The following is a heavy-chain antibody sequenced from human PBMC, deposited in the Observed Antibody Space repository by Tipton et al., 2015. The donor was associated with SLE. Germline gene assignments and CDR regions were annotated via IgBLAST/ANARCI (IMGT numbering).Heavy chain of an antibody. CDR2: ISYGGGA. J-gene: IGHJ6*02. V-gene: IGHV4-59*08. CDR3: ARGMVTWRGAILGVDV. Sequence: LRLSCSVSGGSISSNYWIWIQQPPGKGLEWIGYISYGGGANYNPSLKSRVTISVDTAKNQLSLKLTSVTAADTAVYYCARGMVTWRGAILGVDVWGQGTTVNVSS. D-gene: IGHD2-21*02. CDR1: GGSISSNY.